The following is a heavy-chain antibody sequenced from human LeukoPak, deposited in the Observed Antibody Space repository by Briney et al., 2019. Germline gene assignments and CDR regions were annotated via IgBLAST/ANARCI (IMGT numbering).Heavy chain of an antibody. Sequence: PGGSLRLSCAASGSTFRNHAIHWVRQAPGKGLEWVTVISHDGTNDYYRDSVKGRFTISRDNSKNTVLLQMNSLSPDDTAVYYCGGSPTYYYRDVWGKGTPVTVSS. CDR3: GGSPTYYYRDV. V-gene: IGHV3-30*04. CDR2: ISHDGTND. D-gene: IGHD3-16*01. J-gene: IGHJ6*03. CDR1: GSTFRNHA.